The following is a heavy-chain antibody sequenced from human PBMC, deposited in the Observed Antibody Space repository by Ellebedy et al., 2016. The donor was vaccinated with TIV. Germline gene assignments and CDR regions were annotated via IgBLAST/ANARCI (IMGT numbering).Heavy chain of an antibody. V-gene: IGHV3-33*08. D-gene: IGHD2-2*01. CDR1: GFTFSSHG. CDR3: ARDSCSSTSCPWRVSYMDV. Sequence: GESLKISXAASGFTFSSHGMHWVRQAPGKGLEWVAVIWYDGSNKYYADSVKGRFTISRDNSKNTLYLQMNSLRAEDTAVYYCARDSCSSTSCPWRVSYMDVWGKGTTVTVSS. J-gene: IGHJ6*03. CDR2: IWYDGSNK.